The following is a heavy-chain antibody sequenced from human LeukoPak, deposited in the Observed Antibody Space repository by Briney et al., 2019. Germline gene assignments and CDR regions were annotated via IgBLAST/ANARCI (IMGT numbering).Heavy chain of an antibody. Sequence: GGSLRLSCAASGFTFSSYGMHWVRQAPGKGLEWVAVISYDGSNKYYADPVKGRFTISRDNSKNTLYLQMNSLRAEDTAVYYCAKDQEDIVVVPAAIGGNWFDPWGQGTLVTVSS. D-gene: IGHD2-2*01. J-gene: IGHJ5*02. V-gene: IGHV3-30*18. CDR2: ISYDGSNK. CDR1: GFTFSSYG. CDR3: AKDQEDIVVVPAAIGGNWFDP.